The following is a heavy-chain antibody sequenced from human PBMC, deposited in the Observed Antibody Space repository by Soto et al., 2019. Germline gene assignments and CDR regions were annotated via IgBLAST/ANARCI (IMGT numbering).Heavy chain of an antibody. CDR2: IWYDGSNK. Sequence: PGGYLRLSCAASGFTFSSYGMHWVRQAPGKGLEWVAVIWYDGSNKYYADSVKGRFTISRDNSKNTLYLQMNSLRAEDTAVYYCARDLEKECSGGSCYSSTDYWGQGTLVTVS. CDR1: GFTFSSYG. J-gene: IGHJ4*02. CDR3: ARDLEKECSGGSCYSSTDY. V-gene: IGHV3-33*01. D-gene: IGHD2-15*01.